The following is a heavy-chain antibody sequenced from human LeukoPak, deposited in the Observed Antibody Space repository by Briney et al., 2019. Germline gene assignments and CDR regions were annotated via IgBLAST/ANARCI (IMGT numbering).Heavy chain of an antibody. V-gene: IGHV3-21*01. D-gene: IGHD5-18*01. CDR3: ARDKGKGREVTQFDY. CDR1: GFTFSSYS. Sequence: GGSLRLSCAASGFTFSSYSMNWVRQAPGKGLEWVSSISSSSSYIYYADSVKGRFTISRDNAKNSLYLQMNSLRAEDTAVYYCARDKGKGREVTQFDYWGQGTLVTVSS. CDR2: ISSSSSYI. J-gene: IGHJ4*02.